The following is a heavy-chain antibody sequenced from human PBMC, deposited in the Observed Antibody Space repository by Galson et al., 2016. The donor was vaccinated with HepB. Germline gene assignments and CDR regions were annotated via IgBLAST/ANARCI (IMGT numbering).Heavy chain of an antibody. D-gene: IGHD1-26*01. V-gene: IGHV3-7*03. CDR2: IKQDASEI. CDR1: GFTFNNYW. J-gene: IGHJ3*02. CDR3: ATMGAALIRSGSVSFDI. Sequence: SLRLSCAASGFTFNNYWMSWVRQAPGKGLEWVANIKQDASEIFYVDSVKDRFTISRDNAKNSLYLHMNSLRAEDTAVYYCATMGAALIRSGSVSFDIWGQGTLVSVSA.